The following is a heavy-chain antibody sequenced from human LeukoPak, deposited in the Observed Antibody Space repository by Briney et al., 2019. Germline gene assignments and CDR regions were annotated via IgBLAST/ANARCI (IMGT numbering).Heavy chain of an antibody. CDR3: ARDPDGNYVGAFDFQR. J-gene: IGHJ1*01. CDR1: GFTFSSFW. V-gene: IGHV3-7*03. Sequence: GGSLRLSCAASGFTFSSFWMSWVRQAPGKGLEWVANINQDGSEKYYVDSVKGRFSISRDNYKNTLYLQMSSLRAEDTAVYYCARDPDGNYVGAFDFQRWGQGTLVTVSS. CDR2: INQDGSEK. D-gene: IGHD4-17*01.